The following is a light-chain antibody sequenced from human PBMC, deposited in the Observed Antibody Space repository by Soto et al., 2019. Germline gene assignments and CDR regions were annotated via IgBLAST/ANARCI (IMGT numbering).Light chain of an antibody. Sequence: QSVLTQSSSASASLGSSVNLTCTLSSGHSSYIIAWHQQQPGKAPRYLMKLEGSGTYNKGSGVPDRFSGSSSGAARHLTISNLQSEDEADYYCETWDINTRVFGGGTKLTVL. CDR1: SGHSSYI. J-gene: IGLJ3*02. V-gene: IGLV4-60*03. CDR3: ETWDINTRV. CDR2: LEGSGTY.